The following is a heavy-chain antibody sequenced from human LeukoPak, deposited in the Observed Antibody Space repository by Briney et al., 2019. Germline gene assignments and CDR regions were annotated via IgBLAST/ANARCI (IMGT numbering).Heavy chain of an antibody. CDR2: IYHSGST. J-gene: IGHJ3*02. V-gene: IGHV4-30-2*01. CDR1: GGSISSGGYS. CDR3: ARDPPYSGSSLGAFDI. D-gene: IGHD1-26*01. Sequence: PSETLSLTCAVSGGSISSGGYSWSWIRQPPGKGLEWIGYIYHSGSTYYNPSLKSRVTISVDTSKNQFSLKLSSVTAADTAVYYCARDPPYSGSSLGAFDIWGQGTMVTVSS.